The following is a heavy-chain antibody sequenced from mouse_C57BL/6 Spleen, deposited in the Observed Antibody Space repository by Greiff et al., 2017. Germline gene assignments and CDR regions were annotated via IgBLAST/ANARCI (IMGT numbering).Heavy chain of an antibody. CDR2: INPNNGGT. V-gene: IGHV1-18*01. Sequence: VQLQQSGPELVKPGASVKIPCKASGYTFTDYNMDWVKQSHGKSLEWIGDINPNNGGTIYNQKFKGKATLTVDKSSSTAYMELRSLTSEDTAVYYCARLNNYYGRGYYFDYWGQGTTLTVSS. CDR1: GYTFTDYN. J-gene: IGHJ2*01. CDR3: ARLNNYYGRGYYFDY. D-gene: IGHD1-1*01.